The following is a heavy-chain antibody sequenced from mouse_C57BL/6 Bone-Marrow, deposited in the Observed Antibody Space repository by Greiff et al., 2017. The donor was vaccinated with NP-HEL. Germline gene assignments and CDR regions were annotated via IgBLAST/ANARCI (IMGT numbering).Heavy chain of an antibody. CDR3: ARRDYSNWDFDY. CDR1: GYTFTGYW. J-gene: IGHJ2*01. Sequence: QVQLQQSGAELMKPGASVKLSCKATGYTFTGYWIEWVKQRPGHGLEWIGEILPGSGSTNYIEKFKGKATFTADTSSNTAYMQLSSLTTEDSAIYYCARRDYSNWDFDYWGQGTTLTVSS. CDR2: ILPGSGST. D-gene: IGHD2-5*01. V-gene: IGHV1-9*01.